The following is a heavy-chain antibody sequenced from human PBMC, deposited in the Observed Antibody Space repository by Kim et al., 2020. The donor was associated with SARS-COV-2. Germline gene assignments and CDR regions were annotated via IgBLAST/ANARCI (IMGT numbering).Heavy chain of an antibody. CDR2: IYHSGST. J-gene: IGHJ4*02. Sequence: SETLSLTCAVSGGSISSSNWWSWVRQPPGKGLEWIGEIYHSGSTNYNPSLKSRVTISVDTSKNQFSLKLSSVTAADTAVYYCASFSVVVAAVDYWGQGTLVTVSS. CDR3: ASFSVVVAAVDY. V-gene: IGHV4-4*02. CDR1: GGSISSSNW. D-gene: IGHD2-15*01.